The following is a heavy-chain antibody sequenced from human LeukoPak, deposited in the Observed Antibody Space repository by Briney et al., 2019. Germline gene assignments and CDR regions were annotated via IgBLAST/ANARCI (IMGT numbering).Heavy chain of an antibody. Sequence: PGGSLRLSCAASGFTFRTYWMSWVRQAPGKGLEWVANIKQGGSDKYYVDSVKGRFTISRDNAKNSLFLQMNSLRAEDTAVYYCARVRCSSNSCFPDYWGQGTLVTVSS. CDR3: ARVRCSSNSCFPDY. V-gene: IGHV3-7*01. CDR1: GFTFRTYW. CDR2: IKQGGSDK. D-gene: IGHD2-2*01. J-gene: IGHJ4*02.